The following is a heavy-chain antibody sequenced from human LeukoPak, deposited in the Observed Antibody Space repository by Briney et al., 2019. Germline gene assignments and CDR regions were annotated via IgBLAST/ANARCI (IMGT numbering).Heavy chain of an antibody. Sequence: GGSLRLSCVASGFTSSSYNMHWVRQAPGKGLEWVSYISSSSTIYYADSVKGRFTISRDNAENSLYLQMNSLKVEDTAVYYCSRDLGLEGYWSQGSLVTVSS. CDR1: GFTSSSYN. CDR2: ISSSSTI. D-gene: IGHD3-3*01. CDR3: SRDLGLEGY. V-gene: IGHV3-48*01. J-gene: IGHJ4*02.